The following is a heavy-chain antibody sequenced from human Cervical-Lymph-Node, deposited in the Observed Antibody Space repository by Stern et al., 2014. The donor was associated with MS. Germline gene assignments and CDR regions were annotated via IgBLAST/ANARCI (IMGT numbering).Heavy chain of an antibody. V-gene: IGHV1-69*01. Sequence: VQLVESGAEVKKPGSSVKVSCKASGGTFSSYTISWVRQAPGQGLEWMGGIIPLFGTANYAQKFLGRVTITADESTSTAYMELSSLRSEDTAVYYCAREFNYDSIGYYFYYWGRGTLVTVSS. D-gene: IGHD3-22*01. CDR1: GGTFSSYT. CDR2: IIPLFGTA. CDR3: AREFNYDSIGYYFYY. J-gene: IGHJ4*02.